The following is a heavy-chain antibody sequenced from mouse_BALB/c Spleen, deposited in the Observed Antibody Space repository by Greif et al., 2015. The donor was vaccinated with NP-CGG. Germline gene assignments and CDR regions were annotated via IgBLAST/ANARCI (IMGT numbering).Heavy chain of an antibody. CDR1: GFAFSSYD. CDR3: ARYDGYYYYAMDY. CDR2: ISSGGGST. D-gene: IGHD2-3*01. Sequence: VESGGGLVKPGGSPKLSCAASGFAFSSYDMSWVRQTPEKRLEWVAYISSGGGSTYYPDTVKGRFTISRDNAKNTLYLQMSSLKSEDTAMYYCARYDGYYYYAMDYWGQGTSVTVSS. J-gene: IGHJ4*01. V-gene: IGHV5-12-1*01.